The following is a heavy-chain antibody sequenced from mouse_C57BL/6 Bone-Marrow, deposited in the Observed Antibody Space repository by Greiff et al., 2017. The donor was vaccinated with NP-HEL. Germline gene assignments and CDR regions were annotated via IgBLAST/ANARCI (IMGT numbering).Heavy chain of an antibody. CDR3: ARDRGHYFDY. CDR2: IRHGGSYT. J-gene: IGHJ2*01. CDR1: CFTFRLSS. D-gene: IGHD3-1*01. Sequence: EVHLVESGGGLVKPGGSLKLSCAASCFTFRLSSLSFVRHTPYPSLSCVAPIRHGGSYTSYPANVKGRFTISRDNAKNNLYLQMSHLKSEDTAMYYCARDRGHYFDYWGQGTTLTVSS. V-gene: IGHV5-4*01.